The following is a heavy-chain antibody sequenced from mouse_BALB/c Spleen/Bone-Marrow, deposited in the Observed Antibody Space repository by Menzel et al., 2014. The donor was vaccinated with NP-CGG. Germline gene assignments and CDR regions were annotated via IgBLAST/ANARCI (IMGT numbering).Heavy chain of an antibody. V-gene: IGHV5-6-2*01. CDR1: GFTFSSYY. CDR3: AGSYYGSTFDY. D-gene: IGHD1-1*01. J-gene: IGHJ2*01. CDR2: INSNGDNT. Sequence: EVKLVESGGGLVKLGGSLKLSCAASGFTFSSYYMSWVRQTPEKRLELVAAINSNGDNTYYPDTVKGRFTISRDNAKNTLYLQMSSLKSEDTALYYCAGSYYGSTFDYWGQGTTLTVSS.